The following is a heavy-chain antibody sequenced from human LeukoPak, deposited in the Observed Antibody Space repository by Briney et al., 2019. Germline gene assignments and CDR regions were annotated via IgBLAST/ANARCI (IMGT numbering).Heavy chain of an antibody. J-gene: IGHJ4*02. V-gene: IGHV3-9*01. Sequence: GGSLRLSCAASGFTFDDYAMHWVRQAQGKGLEWVSGISWNSGSIGYADSVKGRFTISRGNAKNSLYLQMNSLRAEDTALYYCAKADYGDYFSPFDYWGQGTLVTVSS. CDR3: AKADYGDYFSPFDY. CDR1: GFTFDDYA. CDR2: ISWNSGSI. D-gene: IGHD4-17*01.